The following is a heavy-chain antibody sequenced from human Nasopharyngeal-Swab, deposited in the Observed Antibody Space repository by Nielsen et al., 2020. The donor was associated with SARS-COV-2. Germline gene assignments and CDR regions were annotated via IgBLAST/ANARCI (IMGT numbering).Heavy chain of an antibody. CDR3: AKEGSREQWLGGLWAAFDP. CDR2: ISGSGGST. D-gene: IGHD6-19*01. J-gene: IGHJ5*02. CDR1: GFTFSSYA. Sequence: GESLKISCAASGFTFSSYAMSWVRQAPGKGLEWVSAISGSGGSTYYADSVKGRFTISRDNSKNTLYLQMNSLRAEDTAVYYCAKEGSREQWLGGLWAAFDPWGQGTLVTVSS. V-gene: IGHV3-23*01.